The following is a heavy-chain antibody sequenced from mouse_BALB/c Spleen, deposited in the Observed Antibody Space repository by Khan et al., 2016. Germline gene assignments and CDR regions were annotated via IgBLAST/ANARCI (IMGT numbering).Heavy chain of an antibody. J-gene: IGHJ4*01. CDR1: GYTFTDYT. Sequence: QVRLQQSGAELVRPGVSVKISCKGSGYTFTDYTLHWVKQSHAKSLEWIGVISTYHGDATYNQKFKGKATMNVDKSSSTAYMELARLTSEDSAIXYCAIRSTMITTTGDMDYWGQGTSVTVSS. V-gene: IGHV1S137*01. D-gene: IGHD2-4*01. CDR3: AIRSTMITTTGDMDY. CDR2: ISTYHGDA.